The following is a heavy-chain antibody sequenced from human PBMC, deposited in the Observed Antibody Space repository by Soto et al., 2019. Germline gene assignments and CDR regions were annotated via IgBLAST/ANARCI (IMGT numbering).Heavy chain of an antibody. D-gene: IGHD1-26*01. Sequence: PGGSLRLSCAASGFTFSSNAMSWVRRAPGEGLEWVSGITGSGGITDYADSVKGQFTISRDNSRNTLYLQMNSLRAEDTAVYYCAKPDHIVGTPAAWYYYGMDVWGQGTTVTVSS. CDR3: AKPDHIVGTPAAWYYYGMDV. J-gene: IGHJ6*02. CDR1: GFTFSSNA. V-gene: IGHV3-23*01. CDR2: ITGSGGIT.